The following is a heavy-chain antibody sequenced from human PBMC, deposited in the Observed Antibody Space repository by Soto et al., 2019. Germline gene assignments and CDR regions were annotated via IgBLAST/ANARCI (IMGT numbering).Heavy chain of an antibody. Sequence: VQLVESGGGLVQPGGSLRLSCAASGFIFSDHYMDWVHQAPGKGLEWVGRIKNKANSYTTEYAASVKGRFTISRDDSKNSLYLQMNSLKTGDTAVYYCTRISLVGATGGRYFDYWGQGTLLTVSS. J-gene: IGHJ4*02. D-gene: IGHD1-26*01. CDR2: IKNKANSYTT. CDR3: TRISLVGATGGRYFDY. V-gene: IGHV3-72*01. CDR1: GFIFSDHY.